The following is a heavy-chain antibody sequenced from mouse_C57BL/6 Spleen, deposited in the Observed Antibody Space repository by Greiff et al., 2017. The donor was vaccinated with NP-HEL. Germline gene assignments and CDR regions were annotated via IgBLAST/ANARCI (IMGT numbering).Heavy chain of an antibody. CDR3: ARSGNYGSSYVWFAY. CDR2: IDPNSGGT. Sequence: QVQLQQPGAELVKPGASVKLSCKASGYTFTSYWMHWVKQRPGRGLEWIGRIDPNSGGTKYNEKFKSKATLTVDKPSSTAYMQLSSLTSEDSAVYYCARSGNYGSSYVWFAYWGQGTLVTVSA. J-gene: IGHJ3*01. D-gene: IGHD1-1*01. V-gene: IGHV1-72*01. CDR1: GYTFTSYW.